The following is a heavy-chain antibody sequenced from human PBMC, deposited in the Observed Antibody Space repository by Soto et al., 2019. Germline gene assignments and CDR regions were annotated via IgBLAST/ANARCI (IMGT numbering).Heavy chain of an antibody. J-gene: IGHJ6*02. Sequence: PGESLKISCKGSGYSFTSYWISWVRQMPGKGLEWMGRIDPSDSYTNYSPSFQGHVTISADKSISTAYLQWSSLKASDTAMYYCAKGSHTYYYYYGMDVWGQGTTVTVSS. CDR3: AKGSHTYYYYYGMDV. CDR2: IDPSDSYT. V-gene: IGHV5-10-1*01. CDR1: GYSFTSYW.